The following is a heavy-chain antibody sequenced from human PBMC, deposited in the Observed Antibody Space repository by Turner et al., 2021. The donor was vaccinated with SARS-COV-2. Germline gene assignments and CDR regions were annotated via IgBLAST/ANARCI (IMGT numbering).Heavy chain of an antibody. CDR3: AKNPGPYCSGGSCYSGELDY. CDR2: ISYDGSNK. V-gene: IGHV3-30*18. CDR1: GFTFSSYG. Sequence: QVQLVESGGGVVQPGRSLRLSCAASGFTFSSYGMHWVRQAPGKGLEWVAVISYDGSNKYYTDSVKGRFTSSRDNSKNTLYLQMNNLRAEDTAVYYCAKNPGPYCSGGSCYSGELDYWGQGTLVTVSS. J-gene: IGHJ4*02. D-gene: IGHD2-15*01.